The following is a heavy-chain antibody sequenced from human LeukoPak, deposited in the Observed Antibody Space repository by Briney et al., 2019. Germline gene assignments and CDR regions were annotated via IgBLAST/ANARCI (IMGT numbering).Heavy chain of an antibody. CDR2: IYYSGST. V-gene: IGHV4-39*01. D-gene: IGHD6-13*01. Sequence: GSLRLSCAASGFTFSSYWMSWVRQAPGKGLEWIGSIYYSGSTYYNPSLKSRVTISVDTSKNQFSLKLSSVTAADTAVYYCARRGSSSLGDYWGQGTLVTVSS. CDR1: GFTFSSYW. J-gene: IGHJ4*02. CDR3: ARRGSSSLGDY.